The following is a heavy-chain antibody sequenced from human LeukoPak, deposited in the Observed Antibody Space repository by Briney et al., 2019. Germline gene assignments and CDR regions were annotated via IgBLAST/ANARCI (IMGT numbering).Heavy chain of an antibody. CDR2: ISYDGSNK. CDR1: GFTFSSYA. Sequence: GGSLRLSCAAPGFTFSSYAMHWVRQAPGKGLEWVAVISYDGSNKYYADSVKGRFTISRDNSKNTLYLQMNSLRAEDTAVYYCARDPVATIVGDFDYWGQGTLVTVSS. CDR3: ARDPVATIVGDFDY. D-gene: IGHD5-12*01. J-gene: IGHJ4*02. V-gene: IGHV3-30*04.